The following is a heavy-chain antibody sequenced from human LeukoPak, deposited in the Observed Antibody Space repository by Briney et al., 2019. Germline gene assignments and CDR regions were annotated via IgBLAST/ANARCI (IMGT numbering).Heavy chain of an antibody. J-gene: IGHJ4*02. V-gene: IGHV4-39*07. CDR2: IYYSGST. CDR1: GGSISSSSYY. Sequence: SETLSLTCTVSGGSISSSSYYWGWIRQPPGKGLEWIGSIYYSGSTYYNPPLKSRVTISVDTSKNQFSLKLSSVTAADTAVYYCAREDSSGSPFDYWGQGTLVTVSS. CDR3: AREDSSGSPFDY. D-gene: IGHD3-22*01.